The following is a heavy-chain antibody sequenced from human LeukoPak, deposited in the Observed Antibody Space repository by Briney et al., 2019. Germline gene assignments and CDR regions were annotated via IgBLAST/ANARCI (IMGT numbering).Heavy chain of an antibody. Sequence: SETLSLTCTVSGGSLSRYYWSSIRQPPGKGLERIGYTYYSGSTNYNPSLKSLVTISVDTSKNQFSLKLSSVTAADTAVYYCARDCFKRGVSYDSSGYYYYYYGMDVWGQGTTVTVSS. CDR3: ARDCFKRGVSYDSSGYYYYYYGMDV. D-gene: IGHD3-22*01. CDR1: GGSLSRYY. J-gene: IGHJ6*02. CDR2: TYYSGST. V-gene: IGHV4-59*01.